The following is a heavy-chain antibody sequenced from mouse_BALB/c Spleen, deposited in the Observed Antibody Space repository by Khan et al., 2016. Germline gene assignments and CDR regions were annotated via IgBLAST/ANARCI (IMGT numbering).Heavy chain of an antibody. CDR3: ASSFWYFDV. Sequence: EVKLLESGGGLVQPGGSLKLSCAASGFAFSKYWMSWVRQAPGKGLEWIGEINPDSSTINYTPSVKDKFMISIDNAKTTLYLHLSTVRSEDKALYYCASSFWYFDVWGAGTTVTVSS. CDR2: INPDSSTI. V-gene: IGHV4-1*02. J-gene: IGHJ1*01. CDR1: GFAFSKYW.